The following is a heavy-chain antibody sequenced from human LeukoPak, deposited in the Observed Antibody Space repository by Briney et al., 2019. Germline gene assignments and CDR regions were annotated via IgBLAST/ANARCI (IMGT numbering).Heavy chain of an antibody. CDR2: IYTNGST. D-gene: IGHD3-10*01. Sequence: SETLSLTCSVSGDSINSGGYYWTSIRQPAGKGLEWIGRIYTNGSTNYNPSRKSRVTISLDTSKNQFSLKLSSVSAADTAVYYCARDRGITTARGVPSWFDPWGQGTLVTVSS. V-gene: IGHV4-61*02. J-gene: IGHJ5*02. CDR3: ARDRGITTARGVPSWFDP. CDR1: GDSINSGGYY.